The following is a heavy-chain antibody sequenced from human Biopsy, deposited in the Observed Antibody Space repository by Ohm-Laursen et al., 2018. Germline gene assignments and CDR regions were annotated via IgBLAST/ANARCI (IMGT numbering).Heavy chain of an antibody. D-gene: IGHD3-10*01. Sequence: SLRLSCAASGFTFSSHGMHWVRQAPGKGLEWVAHFSYDGINKHYADSVRGRFTISRDNSKNTLSLQMNSLRVEDTAVYYCAKQEGVAYGDIDYWGQGTLVTVSS. J-gene: IGHJ4*02. V-gene: IGHV3-30*18. CDR2: FSYDGINK. CDR3: AKQEGVAYGDIDY. CDR1: GFTFSSHG.